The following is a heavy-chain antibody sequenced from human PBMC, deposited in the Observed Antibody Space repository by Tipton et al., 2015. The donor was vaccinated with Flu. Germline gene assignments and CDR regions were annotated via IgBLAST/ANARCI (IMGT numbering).Heavy chain of an antibody. V-gene: IGHV4-34*01. D-gene: IGHD6-19*01. J-gene: IGHJ1*01. Sequence: TLSLTCAVYGGSFNGYYWTWIRQSPGKGLEWIGEINYGGSSTYHPSLRSRLTLSIDTSRKQFSLNLISVTAADTAVYYCAREKDSSGSEYFQHWGQGTLVTVSS. CDR2: INYGGSS. CDR3: AREKDSSGSEYFQH. CDR1: GGSFNGYY.